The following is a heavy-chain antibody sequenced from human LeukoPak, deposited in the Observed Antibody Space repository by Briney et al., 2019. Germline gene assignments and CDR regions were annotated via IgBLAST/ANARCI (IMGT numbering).Heavy chain of an antibody. CDR3: ARDCSSTSCPDDAFDI. CDR2: IYTSGST. J-gene: IGHJ3*02. V-gene: IGHV4-61*02. Sequence: SETLSLTCTVSGGSISSGSYYWSWIRQPAGKGLEWIGRIYTSGSTNYIPSLKSRVTISVDTSKNQFSLKLSSVTAADTAVYYCARDCSSTSCPDDAFDIWGQGTMVTVSS. CDR1: GGSISSGSYY. D-gene: IGHD2-2*01.